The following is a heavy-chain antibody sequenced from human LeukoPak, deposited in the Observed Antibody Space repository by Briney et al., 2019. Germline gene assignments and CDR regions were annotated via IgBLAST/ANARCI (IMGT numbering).Heavy chain of an antibody. J-gene: IGHJ6*02. D-gene: IGHD6-13*01. CDR1: GFTFSSYA. CDR2: ISGSGGST. Sequence: GGSLRLSCAASGFTFSSYAMSWVRQAPGKGLEWVSAISGSGGSTYYADSVKGRFTISRDNSKNTLYLQMNSLRAEDTALYYCAKDSTAAVAGMDVWGQGTTVTVSS. CDR3: AKDSTAAVAGMDV. V-gene: IGHV3-23*01.